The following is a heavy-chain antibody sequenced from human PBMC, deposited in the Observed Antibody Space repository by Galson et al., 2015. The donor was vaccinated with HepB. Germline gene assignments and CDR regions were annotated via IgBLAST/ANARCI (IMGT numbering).Heavy chain of an antibody. CDR1: GYTFTGYY. Sequence: SCKASGYTFTGYYIHWVRQAPGHGLEWMGWINANSGEINFAQKFQGWVTMTWDTSISTAYMELSRLKSDDTAVFYCARGGAAAGTYVLDYWGQGTLVTVSS. V-gene: IGHV1-2*04. D-gene: IGHD6-13*01. CDR2: INANSGEI. CDR3: ARGGAAAGTYVLDY. J-gene: IGHJ4*02.